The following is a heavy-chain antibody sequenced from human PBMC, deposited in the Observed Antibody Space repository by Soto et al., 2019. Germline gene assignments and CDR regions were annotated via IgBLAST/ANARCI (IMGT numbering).Heavy chain of an antibody. J-gene: IGHJ6*02. V-gene: IGHV1-24*01. D-gene: IGHD1-7*01. CDR2: FDPEDGET. CDR1: GYTLTELS. Sequence: ASVKVSCKVSGYTLTELSMHWVRQAPGKGLEWMGGFDPEDGETIYAQKFQGRVTMTEDKSTDTAYMELSSLRSEDTAVYYCACQLELRGYYYYGMDVWGQGTTVTVSS. CDR3: ACQLELRGYYYYGMDV.